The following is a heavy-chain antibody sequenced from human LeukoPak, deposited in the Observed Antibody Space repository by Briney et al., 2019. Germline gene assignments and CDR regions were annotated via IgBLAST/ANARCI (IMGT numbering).Heavy chain of an antibody. Sequence: ASLKVSCKASGYTFTSYGISWVRRAPGHRLEWMGWISAYNGNTNYAQKLQGRVTMTTDTSTSTAYMELRSLRSDDTAVYYCARVRYGDYEFVDYWGQGTLVTVSS. CDR2: ISAYNGNT. CDR1: GYTFTSYG. CDR3: ARVRYGDYEFVDY. D-gene: IGHD4-17*01. J-gene: IGHJ4*02. V-gene: IGHV1-18*01.